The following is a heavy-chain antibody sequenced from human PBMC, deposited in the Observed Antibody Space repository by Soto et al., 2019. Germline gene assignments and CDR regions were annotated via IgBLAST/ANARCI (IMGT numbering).Heavy chain of an antibody. D-gene: IGHD3-10*01. CDR3: ASGGELLNTYYYGMDV. CDR2: IYYSGHN. CDR1: GGSISSSSYY. Sequence: SETLSLTCTVSGGSISSSSYYWGWIRQPPGKGLEWIGSIYYSGHNYYNPSLKSRVAISVDTSKNQFSLKLSSVTAAGTAVYYCASGGELLNTYYYGMDVWGQGTTVTVSS. J-gene: IGHJ6*02. V-gene: IGHV4-39*01.